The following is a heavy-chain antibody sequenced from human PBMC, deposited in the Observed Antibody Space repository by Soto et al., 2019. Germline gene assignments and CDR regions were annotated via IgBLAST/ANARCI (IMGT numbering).Heavy chain of an antibody. CDR3: ARDLLEQQLFDY. V-gene: IGHV1-69*13. Sequence: ASVKVSCKASGGTFSSYAISWVRQAPGQGLEWMGGIIPIFGTANYAQKFQGRVTITADESTSTAYMELSSLRSEDTAVYYCARDLLEQQLFDYWGQGTLVTVSS. CDR2: IIPIFGTA. J-gene: IGHJ4*02. D-gene: IGHD6-13*01. CDR1: GGTFSSYA.